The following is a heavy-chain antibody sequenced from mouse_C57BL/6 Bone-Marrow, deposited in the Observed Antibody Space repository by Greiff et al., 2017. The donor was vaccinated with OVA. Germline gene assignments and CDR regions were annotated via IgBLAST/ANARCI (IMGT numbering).Heavy chain of an antibody. V-gene: IGHV1-55*01. CDR3: ASYGSSLSYWYFDV. CDR2: IYPGSGST. D-gene: IGHD1-1*01. J-gene: IGHJ1*03. CDR1: GYTFTSYW. Sequence: QVQLQQPGAELVKPGASVKMSCKASGYTFTSYWITWVKQRPGQGLEWIGDIYPGSGSTNYNEKFKGKATFTADTSSNTAYMQLSSLTTEDSAIYYCASYGSSLSYWYFDVWGTGTTVTVSS.